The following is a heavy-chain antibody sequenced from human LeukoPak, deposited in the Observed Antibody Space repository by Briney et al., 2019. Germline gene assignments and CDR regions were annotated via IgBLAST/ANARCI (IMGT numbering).Heavy chain of an antibody. CDR3: AKDPGIAAAGNYFDY. V-gene: IGHV3-53*01. D-gene: IGHD6-13*01. J-gene: IGHJ4*02. CDR1: VFTVSTNY. Sequence: PGASLRLSCAASVFTVSTNYMNWVRRAPGKGLEWVSIIYSGGTTYYADFVKGRFTISRDNSKNTFYLQMNSLRAEDTAVYYCAKDPGIAAAGNYFDYWGQGTLVTVSS. CDR2: IYSGGTT.